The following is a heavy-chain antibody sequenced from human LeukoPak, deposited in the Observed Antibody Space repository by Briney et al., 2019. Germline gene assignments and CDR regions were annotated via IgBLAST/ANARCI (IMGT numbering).Heavy chain of an antibody. Sequence: KPSQTLSLTCTVSGGSISSYYWSWIRQPPGKGLEWIGYIYYSGSTNYNPSLKSRVTISADTSKNQFSLKLSSVTAADTAVYYCARVVNYWFDPWGQGTLVTVSS. CDR3: ARVVNYWFDP. J-gene: IGHJ5*02. CDR1: GGSISSYY. D-gene: IGHD1-7*01. CDR2: IYYSGST. V-gene: IGHV4-59*01.